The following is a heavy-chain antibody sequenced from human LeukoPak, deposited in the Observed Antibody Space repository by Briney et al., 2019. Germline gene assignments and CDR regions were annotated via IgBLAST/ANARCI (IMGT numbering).Heavy chain of an antibody. V-gene: IGHV1-2*02. CDR3: ARDSRIAAADTNWFDP. D-gene: IGHD6-13*01. Sequence: ASVKVSCKASGYTFTGYYMHWVRQAPGQGLEWMGWINPNSGGTNYAQKFQGRVTMTRDTSISTAYMELSRLRSDDTAVYYCARDSRIAAADTNWFDPWGQGTLVTVSS. CDR2: INPNSGGT. J-gene: IGHJ5*02. CDR1: GYTFTGYY.